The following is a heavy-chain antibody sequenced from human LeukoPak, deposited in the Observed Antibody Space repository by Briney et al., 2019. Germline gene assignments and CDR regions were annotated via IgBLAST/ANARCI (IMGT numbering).Heavy chain of an antibody. D-gene: IGHD6-19*01. V-gene: IGHV1-69*01. CDR2: IIPIFGTA. CDR3: ARVKQWLVPSDAFDI. J-gene: IGHJ3*02. Sequence: SVKVSCKASRGTFSSYAISWVRQAPGQGLEWMGGIIPIFGTANYAQKFQGRVTITADESTSTAYMELSSLRSEDTAVYYCARVKQWLVPSDAFDIWGQGTMVTVSS. CDR1: RGTFSSYA.